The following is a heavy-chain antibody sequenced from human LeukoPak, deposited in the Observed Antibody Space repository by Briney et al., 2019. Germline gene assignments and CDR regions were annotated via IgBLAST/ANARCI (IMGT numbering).Heavy chain of an antibody. D-gene: IGHD3-3*01. Sequence: GASVKVSCKASGYSFTSYYMHWVRQAPGQGLEWMGIINPSGGSTSYAQKFQGRVTMTRDPSTSTVYMELSSLRSEDTAVYYCARHGAEGVDFDYWGQGTLVTVSS. CDR2: INPSGGST. CDR3: ARHGAEGVDFDY. CDR1: GYSFTSYY. V-gene: IGHV1-46*01. J-gene: IGHJ4*02.